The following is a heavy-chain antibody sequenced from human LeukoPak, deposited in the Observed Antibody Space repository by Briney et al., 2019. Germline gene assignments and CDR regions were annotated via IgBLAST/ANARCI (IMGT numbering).Heavy chain of an antibody. J-gene: IGHJ4*02. Sequence: GGSLRLSCAASGFTFSAHYMDWVRQAPGKGLEWIGRIRNRVKSYTTQYAPSVKDRLTISRDDSRNSLYLQMNSLRAEDTAVYYCAKDFRAAAGTSLSYFDYWGQGTLVTVSS. V-gene: IGHV3-72*01. CDR3: AKDFRAAAGTSLSYFDY. D-gene: IGHD6-13*01. CDR1: GFTFSAHY. CDR2: IRNRVKSYTT.